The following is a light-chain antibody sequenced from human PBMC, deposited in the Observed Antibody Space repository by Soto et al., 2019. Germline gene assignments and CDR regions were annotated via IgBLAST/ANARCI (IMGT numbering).Light chain of an antibody. V-gene: IGKV4-1*01. CDR2: WAS. CDR3: KQYYSSPLT. Sequence: DIVMTQSPDSLSVSLGERATINCKSSQSVLYSSNNKNYLAWYQQKPGQPPKVLIYWASTRESGVPDRFSGSGSGTDFTLTISSLQAEDVAVYYCKQYYSSPLTFGGGTKVEIK. CDR1: QSVLYSSNNKNY. J-gene: IGKJ4*01.